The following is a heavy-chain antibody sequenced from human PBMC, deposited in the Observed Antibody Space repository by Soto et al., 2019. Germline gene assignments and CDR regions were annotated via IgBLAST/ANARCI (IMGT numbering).Heavy chain of an antibody. CDR1: GYSFTSYW. J-gene: IGHJ3*02. CDR2: IYPGDSDT. V-gene: IGHV5-51*01. CDR3: ARQVPMVRGVEDSDAFDI. Sequence: PGESLKISCKGSGYSFTSYWIGWVRQMPGKGLEWMGIIYPGDSDTRYSPSFQGQVTISADKSISTAYLQWSSLKASDTAMYYCARQVPMVRGVEDSDAFDIWGQGTMVTVSS. D-gene: IGHD3-10*01.